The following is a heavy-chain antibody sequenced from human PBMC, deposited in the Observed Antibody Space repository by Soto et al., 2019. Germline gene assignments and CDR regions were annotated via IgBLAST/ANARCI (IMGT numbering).Heavy chain of an antibody. CDR1: GGSISHYY. Sequence: QVQLQESGPGLVKPSETLSLTCTVSGGSISHYYWSWIRQPPGKGLEWIGYVYYTGSTNYNPSLMGRATISLDTSKNQFSLKLSSVTAADTAVYYCATGQIYYGSHYWGQGTLVTVSS. D-gene: IGHD3-10*01. CDR3: ATGQIYYGSHY. CDR2: VYYTGST. J-gene: IGHJ4*02. V-gene: IGHV4-59*01.